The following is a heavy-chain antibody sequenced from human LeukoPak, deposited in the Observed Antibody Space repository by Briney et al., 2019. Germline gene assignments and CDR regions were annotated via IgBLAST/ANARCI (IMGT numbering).Heavy chain of an antibody. CDR1: GGSFSGYY. V-gene: IGHV4-34*01. Sequence: KPSETLSLTCAVYGGSFSGYYWRWIRQPPGKGLEWIGEINHSGSTKCNPALKSRVTISVDTHKNQFLLKLIYVTAPDTAVFYYATPYNLTGYYPWGQGTLVTVSS. D-gene: IGHD3-9*01. CDR2: INHSGST. CDR3: ATPYNLTGYYP. J-gene: IGHJ4*02.